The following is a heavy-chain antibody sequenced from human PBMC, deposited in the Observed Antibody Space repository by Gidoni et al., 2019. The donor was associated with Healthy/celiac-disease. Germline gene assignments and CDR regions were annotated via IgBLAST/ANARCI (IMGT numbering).Heavy chain of an antibody. CDR3: AKDRSGGGERLYYGMDV. J-gene: IGHJ6*02. CDR2: ISWNSGSI. D-gene: IGHD2-15*01. V-gene: IGHV3-9*01. CDR1: GFTFDVYA. Sequence: EVQLVESGGGLVQPGRSLRLSCAASGFTFDVYAMHWVRQAPGKGLEWVSGISWNSGSIGYADSVKGRVTISRDNAKNSLYLQMNSLRAEDTALYYCAKDRSGGGERLYYGMDVWGQGTTVTVSS.